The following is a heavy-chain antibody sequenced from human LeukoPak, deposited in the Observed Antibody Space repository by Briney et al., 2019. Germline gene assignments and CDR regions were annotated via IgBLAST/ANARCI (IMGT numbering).Heavy chain of an antibody. CDR1: GGTFSSYA. Sequence: SVKVSCKASGGTFSSYAISWVRQAPGQGLEWMGGIIPIFGTANYAQKFQGRVTMTRDTSISTAYMELSRLRSDDTAVYYCARIITFGGVSAFDIWGQGTMVTVSS. D-gene: IGHD3-16*01. CDR3: ARIITFGGVSAFDI. J-gene: IGHJ3*02. V-gene: IGHV1-69*05. CDR2: IIPIFGTA.